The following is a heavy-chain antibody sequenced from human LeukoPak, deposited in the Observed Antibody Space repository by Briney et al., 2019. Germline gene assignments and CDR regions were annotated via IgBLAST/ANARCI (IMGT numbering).Heavy chain of an antibody. J-gene: IGHJ3*02. V-gene: IGHV3-48*04. D-gene: IGHD2-15*01. CDR1: GFTFSSYW. CDR3: AKDPLPILGYCSGGSCPGAFDI. Sequence: GGSLRLSCAASGFTFSSYWMSWVRQAPGKGLEWVSYISSSSSTIYYADSVKGRFTISRDNAKNSLYLQMNSLRAEDTALYYCAKDPLPILGYCSGGSCPGAFDIWGQGTMVTVSS. CDR2: ISSSSSTI.